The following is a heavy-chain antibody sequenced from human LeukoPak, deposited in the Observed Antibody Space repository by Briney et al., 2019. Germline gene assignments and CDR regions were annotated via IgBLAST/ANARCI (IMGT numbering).Heavy chain of an antibody. D-gene: IGHD1-26*01. CDR2: IYDSGST. CDR3: ASGMYFFDY. Sequence: PSETLSLTCIVSGGSIRSGAYYWSWIRQHPGKGLEWIGYIYDSGSTNYNPSLKSRVTISVDTSKNHFSLKLSSVTAADTAVYYCASGMYFFDYWGQGTLVTVFS. J-gene: IGHJ4*02. CDR1: GGSIRSGAYY. V-gene: IGHV4-31*03.